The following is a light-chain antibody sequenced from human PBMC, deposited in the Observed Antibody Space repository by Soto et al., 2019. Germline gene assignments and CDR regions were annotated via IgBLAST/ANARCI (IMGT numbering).Light chain of an antibody. V-gene: IGKV3-11*01. CDR2: NAS. Sequence: EIVMTQSPVTLSVSPGERVTLSCRASQSVSSNLAWYQQKPGQPPRLLIYNASNRTTGIPARFSGSGSGTDFTLTISSLEPEDFAVYYCQQRGDWPPITFGQGTRLEIK. J-gene: IGKJ5*01. CDR3: QQRGDWPPIT. CDR1: QSVSSN.